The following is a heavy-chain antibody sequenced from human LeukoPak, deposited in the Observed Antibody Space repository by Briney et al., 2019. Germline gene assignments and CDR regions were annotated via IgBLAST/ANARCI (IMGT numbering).Heavy chain of an antibody. CDR3: ARDSTYYYDSGSSGPHYFDN. V-gene: IGHV3-30*01. J-gene: IGHJ4*02. CDR1: GFTFSNYA. D-gene: IGHD3-10*01. CDR2: ISSGGTYE. Sequence: PGKSLRLSCAASGFTFSNYAMHGVRQAPGKGLEWVSLISSGGTYEYYADSVKGRFTISRDNSKNTLYLQLNSLRAEDTAVYYCARDSTYYYDSGSSGPHYFDNWGQGTLVTVSS.